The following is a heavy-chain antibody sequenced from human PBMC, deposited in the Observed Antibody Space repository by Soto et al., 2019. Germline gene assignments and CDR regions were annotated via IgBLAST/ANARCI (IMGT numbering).Heavy chain of an antibody. CDR1: GFTFSSYW. Sequence: DVQLVESGGGLAQPGGSLRLSCVGSGFTFSSYWMHWVRQAPGKGLVWVSRINADGSTTNYADSVKGRFTVSRDNAKNTVYLQMTSLRDEDTAVYFCARAGWYRFDYWGQGTLLTVS. CDR2: INADGSTT. CDR3: ARAGWYRFDY. D-gene: IGHD2-15*01. V-gene: IGHV3-74*01. J-gene: IGHJ4*02.